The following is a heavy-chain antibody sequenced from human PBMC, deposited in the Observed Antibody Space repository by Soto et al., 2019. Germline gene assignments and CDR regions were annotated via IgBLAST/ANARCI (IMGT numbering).Heavy chain of an antibody. V-gene: IGHV1-46*01. CDR1: GFSFTNYY. CDR2: INPSGGVT. Sequence: QVQLEQSGADVQKTGASGKVSCKASGFSFTNYYIHWVRQAPGQGFEWMGPINPSGGVTIYPEKFQGRVTLTRDTSASTVYMQLSSLTSEDTAMYYCSRTTRGNYFDSWCQGTLVTVSS. CDR3: SRTTRGNYFDS. J-gene: IGHJ4*02. D-gene: IGHD1-1*01.